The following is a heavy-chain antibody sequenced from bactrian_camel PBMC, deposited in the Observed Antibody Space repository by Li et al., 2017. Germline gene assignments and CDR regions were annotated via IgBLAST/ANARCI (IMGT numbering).Heavy chain of an antibody. Sequence: HVQLVESGGGSVQAGGSLRLSCATSGPVYSHYCMAWFRQVPGQEREAVASTDGRGSPTYLDSVKGRFTIVKYSANFSVSLEMNDLKFEDTALYYCALRIAYCALTSPPTYFHYWGQGTQVTVS. V-gene: IGHV3S53*01. CDR1: GPVYSHYC. J-gene: IGHJ4*01. CDR3: ALRIAYCALTSPPTYFHY. CDR2: TDGRGSP. D-gene: IGHD2*01.